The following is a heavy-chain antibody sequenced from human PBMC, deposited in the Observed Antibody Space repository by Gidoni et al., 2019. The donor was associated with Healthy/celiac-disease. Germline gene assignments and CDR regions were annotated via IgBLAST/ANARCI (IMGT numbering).Heavy chain of an antibody. V-gene: IGHV3-30*18. Sequence: QVQLVESGGGVVQPGRSLRLSCAASGFTFSSYGIHWVRQAPGKGLEGVAVISYDGSNKYYAGSVKCRFNITRDKSKNTLYLQMNSLRAEDTAVYYCAKDSLYGGNSPNWFDPWGQGTLVTVSS. CDR2: ISYDGSNK. CDR1: GFTFSSYG. J-gene: IGHJ5*02. CDR3: AKDSLYGGNSPNWFDP. D-gene: IGHD4-17*01.